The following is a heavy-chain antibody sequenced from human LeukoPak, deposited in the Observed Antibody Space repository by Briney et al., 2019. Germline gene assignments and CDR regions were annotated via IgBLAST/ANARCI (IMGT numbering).Heavy chain of an antibody. CDR2: VGSSSSI. V-gene: IGHV3-21*01. D-gene: IGHD4-17*01. CDR3: ARENGEAFDY. Sequence: PGGSLRLSCAASGLTISSYSMNWVRQAPGKGLEWVSSVGSSSSIYYAESVKGRFTISRDNAKNSLYLQMNSLRAEDAAVYYCARENGEAFDYWGQGTLVTVSS. J-gene: IGHJ4*02. CDR1: GLTISSYS.